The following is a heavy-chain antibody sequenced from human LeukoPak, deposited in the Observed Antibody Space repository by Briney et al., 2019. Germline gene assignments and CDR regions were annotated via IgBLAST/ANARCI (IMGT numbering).Heavy chain of an antibody. CDR1: GFSFSDYW. CDR2: IKRDGSDK. V-gene: IGHV3-7*01. CDR3: AREVSSYGIDY. J-gene: IGHJ4*02. Sequence: GGSLRLSCAASGFSFSDYWMRWVRQAPGKGLEWVANIKRDGSDKYYVDSVKGRFTVSRDNAKNSLYLQMNSLRAEDTAVYYCAREVSSYGIDYWGQGTLVTVSS. D-gene: IGHD5-18*01.